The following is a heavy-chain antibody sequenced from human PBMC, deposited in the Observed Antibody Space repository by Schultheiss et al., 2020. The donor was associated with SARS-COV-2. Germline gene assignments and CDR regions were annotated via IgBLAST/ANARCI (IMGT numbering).Heavy chain of an antibody. J-gene: IGHJ3*02. D-gene: IGHD3-22*01. V-gene: IGHV3-48*03. CDR2: ISSSGSTI. CDR3: TTYTMIDAFDI. Sequence: GGSLRLSCAASGFTFSSYEMNWVRQAPGKGLEWVSYISSSGSTIYYADSVKGRFTISRDNAKNSLYLQMNSLKTEDTAVYYCTTYTMIDAFDIWGQGTMVTVSS. CDR1: GFTFSSYE.